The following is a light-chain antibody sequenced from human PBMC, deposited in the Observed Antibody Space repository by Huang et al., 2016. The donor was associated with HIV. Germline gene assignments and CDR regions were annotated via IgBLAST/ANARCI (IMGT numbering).Light chain of an antibody. CDR2: KVS. V-gene: IGKV2-30*01. CDR3: MQGSHWPPT. Sequence: DVVMTQSPLSLPVTLGQPASISCRSSESLVYSDGNTYLNWFQQRPGQSPRRLSYKVSIRDSGVPDRFSGSGSSTNFTLKISRVEAEDVGIYYCMQGSHWPPTFGPGTKVDFK. CDR1: ESLVYSDGNTY. J-gene: IGKJ3*01.